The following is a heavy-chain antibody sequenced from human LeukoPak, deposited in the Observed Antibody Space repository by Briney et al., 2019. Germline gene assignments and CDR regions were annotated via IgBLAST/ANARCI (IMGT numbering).Heavy chain of an antibody. D-gene: IGHD3-3*01. Sequence: GGSLRLSCAASGFTFSSHAMRWVRQAPGKGLEWVAVISYDGSSKHYVNSVKGRFTISRDNSKNTLYLQMNSLRAEDTAVYYCARGRRGGVWEWPDFDAFDIWGQGTMVTVSS. CDR1: GFTFSSHA. V-gene: IGHV3-30*03. CDR2: ISYDGSSK. CDR3: ARGRRGGVWEWPDFDAFDI. J-gene: IGHJ3*02.